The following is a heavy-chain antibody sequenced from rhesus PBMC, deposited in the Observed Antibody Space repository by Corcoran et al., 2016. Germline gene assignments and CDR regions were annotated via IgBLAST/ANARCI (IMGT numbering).Heavy chain of an antibody. V-gene: IGHV4-106*01. CDR1: GGSISEAYF. D-gene: IGHD2-33*01. Sequence: QVQLQESGPGLVKPSETLSLTCAVSGGSISEAYFWSWVRPPPGKGLEWIGYIYGGGGATTYNTAHKNRVTISKDTSKNQLALKLTSGTAADTAVYYCWLDQFDVWGAGILVTVSS. CDR2: IYGGGGAT. CDR3: WLDQFDV. J-gene: IGHJ5-1*01.